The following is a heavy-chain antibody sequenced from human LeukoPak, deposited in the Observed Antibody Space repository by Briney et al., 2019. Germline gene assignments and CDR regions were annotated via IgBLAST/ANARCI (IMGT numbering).Heavy chain of an antibody. V-gene: IGHV1-46*01. CDR3: ARVLKRYYDSSGPGGD. Sequence: ASVKVSCEASGYTFTSYYMHWVRQAPGQGLEWMGIINPSGGSTSYAQKFQGRVTMTRDTSTSTVYMELSSLRSEDTAVYYCARVLKRYYDSSGPGGDWGQGTQVTVSS. CDR1: GYTFTSYY. D-gene: IGHD3-22*01. CDR2: INPSGGST. J-gene: IGHJ4*02.